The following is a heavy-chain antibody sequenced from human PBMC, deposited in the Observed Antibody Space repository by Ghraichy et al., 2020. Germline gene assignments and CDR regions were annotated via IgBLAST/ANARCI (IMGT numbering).Heavy chain of an antibody. J-gene: IGHJ4*02. CDR3: TRDKPNYYFWSAYYAY. CDR1: GFTFTNYW. D-gene: IGHD3-3*01. Sequence: LSLTCAVSGFTFTNYWMSWVRQAPGKGLEWVANIKEDGCEKYYVDSVKGRFTISRDNAKNSLYLQMNSLRAEDTAVYYCTRDKPNYYFWSAYYAYWGQGTLVTVSS. CDR2: IKEDGCEK. V-gene: IGHV3-7*01.